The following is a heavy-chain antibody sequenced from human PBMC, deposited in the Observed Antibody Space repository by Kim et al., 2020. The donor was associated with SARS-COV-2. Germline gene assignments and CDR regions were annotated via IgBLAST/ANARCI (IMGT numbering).Heavy chain of an antibody. Sequence: SETLSLTCAVYGGSFSGYYWSWIRQPPGKGLEWIGEINHSGSTNYNPSLKSRVTISVDTSKNQFSLKLSSVTAADTAVYYCARFLDSSSWYARSFDYWG. D-gene: IGHD6-13*01. CDR2: INHSGST. CDR3: ARFLDSSSWYARSFDY. J-gene: IGHJ4*01. V-gene: IGHV4-34*01. CDR1: GGSFSGYY.